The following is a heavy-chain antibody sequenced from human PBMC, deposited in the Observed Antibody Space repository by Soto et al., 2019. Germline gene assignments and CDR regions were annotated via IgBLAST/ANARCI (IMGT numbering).Heavy chain of an antibody. CDR2: ISSSSSTI. J-gene: IGHJ6*02. Sequence: VGSLRLSCAASGFTFSSYSMNWVRQAPGKGLEWVSYISSSSSTIYYADSVKGRFTISRDNAKNSLYLQMNSLRDEDTAVYYCARDPSYSSSWYDYYYGMDVWGQGTTVTVSS. D-gene: IGHD6-13*01. CDR1: GFTFSSYS. CDR3: ARDPSYSSSWYDYYYGMDV. V-gene: IGHV3-48*02.